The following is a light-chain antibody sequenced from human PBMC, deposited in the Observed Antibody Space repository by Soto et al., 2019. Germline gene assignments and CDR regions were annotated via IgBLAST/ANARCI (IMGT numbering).Light chain of an antibody. J-gene: IGLJ2*01. CDR1: DIGRKL. V-gene: IGLV3-21*02. CDR3: QVWDTTSDHLVI. CDR2: DDS. Sequence: SSELTQPPSVSVAPGQTARITCEGNDIGRKLVHWYQQKPGQAPVLVVYDDSDRPSGIPERFSGSNSGNTATLTISRVEAGDEADYYCQVWDTTSDHLVIFGGGTKLTVL.